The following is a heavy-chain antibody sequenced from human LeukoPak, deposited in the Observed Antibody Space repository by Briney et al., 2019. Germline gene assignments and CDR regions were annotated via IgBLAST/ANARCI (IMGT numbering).Heavy chain of an antibody. J-gene: IGHJ4*02. CDR1: GFTVSSNY. CDR3: ATTRLYFDS. CDR2: ISSSGITI. Sequence: GGSLRLSCAASGFTVSSNYMSWVRQAPGKGLECVAYISSSGITIKYADSVKGRFTISRDNAKNSLFLQMNSLRAEDTAIYYCATTRLYFDSWGQGTLVTVSS. V-gene: IGHV3-11*04.